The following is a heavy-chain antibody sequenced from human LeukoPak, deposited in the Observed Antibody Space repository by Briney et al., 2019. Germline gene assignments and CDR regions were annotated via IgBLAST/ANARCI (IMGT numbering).Heavy chain of an antibody. CDR2: SSSSGYT. CDR3: ARGEGDHSLYGMDG. V-gene: IGHV4-34*01. Sequence: PSALLFPTSASEVTFISDSNSWCLRHPAEKLLGFSAISSSSGYTNYTPSLKSRVTIPVDTAKNQFSLKLSTVSAADTAVYYCARGEGDHSLYGMDGWGQGTTVTVSS. CDR1: VTFISDSN. D-gene: IGHD2-21*01. J-gene: IGHJ6*02.